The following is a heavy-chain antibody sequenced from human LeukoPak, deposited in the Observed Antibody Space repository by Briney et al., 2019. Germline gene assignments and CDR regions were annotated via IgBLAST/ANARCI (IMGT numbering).Heavy chain of an antibody. J-gene: IGHJ4*02. Sequence: GGTLRLSCAASGFTFSSDWMSWVRQAPGKGLEWVANIKQDGSEKYYVDSVKGRFTISRDNAKNSLYLQMNSLRAEDTAVYYCARGRKTKWKPLDHWGQGTLVT. V-gene: IGHV3-7*01. CDR1: GFTFSSDW. CDR2: IKQDGSEK. D-gene: IGHD1-26*01. CDR3: ARGRKTKWKPLDH.